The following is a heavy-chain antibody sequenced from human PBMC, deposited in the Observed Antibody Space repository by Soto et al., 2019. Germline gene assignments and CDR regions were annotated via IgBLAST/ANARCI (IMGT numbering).Heavy chain of an antibody. J-gene: IGHJ2*01. CDR2: IYNSGST. Sequence: QVQMQESGPGLVKPSETLSLTCTVSGGSISSYYWTWIRQPPGNGLEWIGYIYNSGSTNYNPSLKSRGTISVDTSQNQFSLKLSSVTAADTAAYYCARAKVGATPTNYWYCDLWGRGTLVTVSS. V-gene: IGHV4-59*01. CDR1: GGSISSYY. D-gene: IGHD1-26*01. CDR3: ARAKVGATPTNYWYCDL.